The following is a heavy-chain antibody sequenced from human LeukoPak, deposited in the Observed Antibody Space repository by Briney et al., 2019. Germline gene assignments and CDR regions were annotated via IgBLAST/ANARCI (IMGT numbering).Heavy chain of an antibody. CDR3: AREMVRGVIIARFDY. CDR1: GFTFSSYA. D-gene: IGHD3-10*01. Sequence: GGSLRLSCAASGFTFSSYAMHWVRQAPGKGLEWVAVISYDGGNKYYADSVKGRFTISRDNSKNTLYLQMNSLRAEDAAVYYCAREMVRGVIIARFDYWGQGTLVTVSS. CDR2: ISYDGGNK. V-gene: IGHV3-30*04. J-gene: IGHJ4*02.